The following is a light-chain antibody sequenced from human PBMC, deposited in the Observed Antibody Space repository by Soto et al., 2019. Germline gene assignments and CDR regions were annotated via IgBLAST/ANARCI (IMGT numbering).Light chain of an antibody. CDR1: QSLLHSNGYNY. V-gene: IGKV1-39*01. J-gene: IGKJ5*01. CDR2: VAS. CDR3: QQSYGTPIT. Sequence: MTQSPLSLPVTPGEPASISCRSSQSLLHSNGYNYLDWYQQKPGKAPNLLIYVASSLQSEVPSRFSGSGSGTDFTLTITSLQPEDFATYYCQQSYGTPITFGQGTRLEIK.